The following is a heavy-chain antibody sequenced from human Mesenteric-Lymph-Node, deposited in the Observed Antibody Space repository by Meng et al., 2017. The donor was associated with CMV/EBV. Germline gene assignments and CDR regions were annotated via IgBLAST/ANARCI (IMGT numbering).Heavy chain of an antibody. J-gene: IGHJ4*02. CDR1: GGSISSSSYF. CDR3: ATAPFLDSKGDYFDH. V-gene: IGHV4-39*07. CDR2: IYYSGST. D-gene: IGHD4-11*01. Sequence: SETLSLTCTVSGGSISSSSYFWDWIRQSPGKGLEWIGNIYYSGSTYYNPSLKSRVSISVDTSKNQFSLNLSSVTAADTAVYYCATAPFLDSKGDYFDHWGRGALVTVSS.